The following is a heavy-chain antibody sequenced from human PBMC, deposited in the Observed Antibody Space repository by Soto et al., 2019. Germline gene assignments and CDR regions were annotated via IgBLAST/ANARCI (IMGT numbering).Heavy chain of an antibody. J-gene: IGHJ3*01. CDR3: AREYGIGGAAFDF. CDR2: ISYDGSNR. V-gene: IGHV3-30-3*01. CDR1: GFIFRTYA. Sequence: QVQLVESGGGVVQPGRSRRLSCEASGFIFRTYAMHWVRQAPGKGLEWVAVISYDGSNRYYADSVKGRLTISRDNSKNTLYLQMTSLRAEDTAVYYCAREYGIGGAAFDFWGQGTMVTVSS. D-gene: IGHD2-15*01.